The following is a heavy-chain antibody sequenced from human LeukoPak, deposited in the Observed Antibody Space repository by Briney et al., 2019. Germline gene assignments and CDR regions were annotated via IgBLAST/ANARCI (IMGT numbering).Heavy chain of an antibody. CDR2: ISAYNGNT. V-gene: IGHV1-18*01. CDR3: ARGASITIFGRFDP. CDR1: GYTFTSYG. Sequence: ASVKVSCKASGYTFTSYGISWVRQAPGQGLEWMGWISAYNGNTNYAQKFQGRVTITADESTSTAYMELSSLRSEDTAVYYCARGASITIFGRFDPWGQGTLVTVSS. D-gene: IGHD3-3*01. J-gene: IGHJ5*02.